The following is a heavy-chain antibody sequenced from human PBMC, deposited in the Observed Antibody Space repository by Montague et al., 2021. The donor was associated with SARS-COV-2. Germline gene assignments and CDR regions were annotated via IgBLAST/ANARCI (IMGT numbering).Heavy chain of an antibody. Sequence: SLRLSCAASGFTFNNYAMSWVRQAPGKGLEWVSVIYSGYSSTYYADSVKGRFTISRDNSKNVLYLQMNSLRAEDTALYYCAKDSYYYGLGYGMDVWGQGTTVTVSS. V-gene: IGHV3-23*03. CDR1: GFTFNNYA. CDR2: IYSGYSST. J-gene: IGHJ6*02. D-gene: IGHD3-10*01. CDR3: AKDSYYYGLGYGMDV.